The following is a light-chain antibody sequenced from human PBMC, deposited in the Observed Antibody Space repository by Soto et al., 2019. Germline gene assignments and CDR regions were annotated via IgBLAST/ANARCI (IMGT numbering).Light chain of an antibody. Sequence: QSALTQPPSASGSPGQSVTISCTGTSSDVGGYNYVSWYQQHPGKAPKLMIYEVSKRPSGVPDRFSGSKSGNTASLTVSGLQAEDDADYYCSSYAGSNNHVVFGGGTKLTVL. CDR3: SSYAGSNNHVV. J-gene: IGLJ2*01. CDR1: SSDVGGYNY. V-gene: IGLV2-8*01. CDR2: EVS.